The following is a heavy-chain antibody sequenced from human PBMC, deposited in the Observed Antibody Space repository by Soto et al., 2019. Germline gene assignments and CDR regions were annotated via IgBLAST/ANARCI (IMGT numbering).Heavy chain of an antibody. D-gene: IGHD2-2*01. CDR1: GFTFSHHW. Sequence: GGSLRLSCVASGFTFSHHWMNWVRQAPGKGLEWVSRINTDGNYTSFADSVKGRFTISRDNAKNTMYLQTGNLRAEDTALYYCARYCSSTSCYVLDAFDFWGQGTMVTVSS. CDR3: ARYCSSTSCYVLDAFDF. CDR2: INTDGNYT. V-gene: IGHV3-74*01. J-gene: IGHJ3*01.